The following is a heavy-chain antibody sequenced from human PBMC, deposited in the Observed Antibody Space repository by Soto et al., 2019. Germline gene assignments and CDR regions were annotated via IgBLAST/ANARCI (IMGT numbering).Heavy chain of an antibody. CDR1: GFTFSSYA. CDR2: ISGSGGST. Sequence: GGFLRLSCAASGFTFSSYAMSWVRQAPGKGLEWVSAISGSGGSTYYADSVKGRFTISRDNSKNTLYLQMNSLRAEDTAVYYCAKDLRPYYYDSSGYYHEESWGQGTLVTVSS. J-gene: IGHJ5*02. CDR3: AKDLRPYYYDSSGYYHEES. V-gene: IGHV3-23*01. D-gene: IGHD3-22*01.